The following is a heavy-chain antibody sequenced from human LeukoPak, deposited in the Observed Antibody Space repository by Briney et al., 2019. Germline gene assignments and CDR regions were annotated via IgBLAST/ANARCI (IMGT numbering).Heavy chain of an antibody. J-gene: IGHJ4*02. V-gene: IGHV1-69*04. CDR3: ARGVVTGTILYYFDY. CDR2: IIPILGIE. D-gene: IGHD1-7*01. CDR1: GGTFSSYA. Sequence: SVKVSCKASGGTFSSYAISWVRQAPGQGLEWMGRIIPILGIENYAQKFQGRVTITADKSTSTAYMELSSLRSEDTAVYYCARGVVTGTILYYFDYWGQGTLVTVSS.